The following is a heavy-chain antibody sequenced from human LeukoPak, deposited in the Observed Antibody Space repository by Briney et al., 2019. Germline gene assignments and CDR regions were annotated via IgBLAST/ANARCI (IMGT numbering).Heavy chain of an antibody. CDR3: ARVGATIDY. CDR2: INHSGST. D-gene: IGHD1-26*01. Sequence: SETLSLTCAVYGGSFSGYYWSWIRQPPGKGLEWIGEINHSGSTNYNPSLKSRVTISVDTSKNQFSLKLSSVTAADTAVCYCARVGATIDYWGQGTLVTVSS. V-gene: IGHV4-34*01. J-gene: IGHJ4*02. CDR1: GGSFSGYY.